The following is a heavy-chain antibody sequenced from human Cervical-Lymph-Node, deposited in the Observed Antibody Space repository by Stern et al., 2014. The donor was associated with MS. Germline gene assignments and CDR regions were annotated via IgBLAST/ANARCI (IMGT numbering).Heavy chain of an antibody. J-gene: IGHJ4*02. D-gene: IGHD2/OR15-2a*01. Sequence: VHLVESGGGVVQPGRSLRLSCAASGFTFSSYGMHWVRQAPGKGLEWVAFISYHDSKKYSADSLKGRFTISRDNSTNTLYMTLTSVRAEDAAVYDCARENYIYANDNCFDYWGQGTLVTVSS. CDR2: ISYHDSKK. V-gene: IGHV3-30*03. CDR1: GFTFSSYG. CDR3: ARENYIYANDNCFDY.